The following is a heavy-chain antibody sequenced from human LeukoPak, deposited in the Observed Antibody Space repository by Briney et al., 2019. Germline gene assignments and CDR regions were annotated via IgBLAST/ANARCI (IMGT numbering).Heavy chain of an antibody. CDR3: ARGPDIVVVYYYMDV. CDR2: ISSSGNYI. CDR1: GFTFRSYS. V-gene: IGHV3-21*01. J-gene: IGHJ6*03. Sequence: PGGSLRLSCLASGFTFRSYSMNWVRQAPGKGLEWVSSISSSGNYIYYADSVRGRFTISRDDAKNSLYLQMNSLRAEDTAVYYCARGPDIVVVYYYMDVWGKGTAVTVSS. D-gene: IGHD2-15*01.